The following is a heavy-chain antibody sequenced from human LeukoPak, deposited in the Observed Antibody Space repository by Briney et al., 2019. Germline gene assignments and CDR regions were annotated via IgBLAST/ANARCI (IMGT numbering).Heavy chain of an antibody. CDR3: ARDQSSSWYNYFDY. D-gene: IGHD6-13*01. V-gene: IGHV3-48*02. CDR2: ISSISSTI. CDR1: GFTFSSYS. Sequence: GGSLRLSCAASGFTFSSYSMNWVRQAPGKGLEWVSYISSISSTIYYADSVKGRFTISRDNAKNSLYLQMNSLRDEDTAVYYCARDQSSSWYNYFDYWGQGTLVTVSS. J-gene: IGHJ4*02.